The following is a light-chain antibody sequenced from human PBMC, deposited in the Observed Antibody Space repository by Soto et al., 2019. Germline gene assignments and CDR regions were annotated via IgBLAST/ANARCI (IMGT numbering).Light chain of an antibody. CDR1: SSDVGDYNY. CDR3: CSYAGSYRI. CDR2: DVS. J-gene: IGLJ1*01. V-gene: IGLV2-11*01. Sequence: QSALTQPRSVSGSPGQSVTISCTGTSSDVGDYNYVSWYQHHPGKAPKLIIYDVSKRPSGVPDRFSGAKSGNTASLTISGLRAEDEADYYCCSYAGSYRIFGTGTKLTVL.